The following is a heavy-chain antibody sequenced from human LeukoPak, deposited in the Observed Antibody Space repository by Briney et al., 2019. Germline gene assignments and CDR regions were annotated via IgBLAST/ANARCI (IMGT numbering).Heavy chain of an antibody. V-gene: IGHV4-30-4*01. J-gene: IGHJ4*02. Sequence: PSETLSLTCTVSGGSISSGDYYWSWIRQPPGKGLEWIGYIYYSGSTYYNPSLKSRVTISVDTSKNQFSLRLSYVTAADTAVYYCARGGWELPLDYWGQGTLVTVSS. CDR2: IYYSGST. D-gene: IGHD1-26*01. CDR1: GGSISSGDYY. CDR3: ARGGWELPLDY.